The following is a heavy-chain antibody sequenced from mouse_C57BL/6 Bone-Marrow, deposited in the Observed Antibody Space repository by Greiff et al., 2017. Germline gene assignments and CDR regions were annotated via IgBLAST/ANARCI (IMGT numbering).Heavy chain of an antibody. J-gene: IGHJ1*03. Sequence: EVKLMESGPELVKPGASVKIPCKASGYTFTDYNMDWVQQSHGKSLEWIGDINPNNGGTIYNQKFKGKATLTVDKSSSTAYMELRSLTSEDTAVYYWARGNYHWYFYVWGTGTTVTVSS. CDR3: ARGNYHWYFYV. CDR1: GYTFTDYN. V-gene: IGHV1-18*01. D-gene: IGHD1-1*01. CDR2: INPNNGGT.